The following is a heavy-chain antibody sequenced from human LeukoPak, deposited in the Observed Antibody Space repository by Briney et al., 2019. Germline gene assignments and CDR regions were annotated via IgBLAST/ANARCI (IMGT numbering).Heavy chain of an antibody. CDR1: GFTFSSYA. CDR3: ATGAGYYYDSSGYSPHTDY. V-gene: IGHV3-30*01. CDR2: ISYDGSNK. D-gene: IGHD3-22*01. J-gene: IGHJ4*02. Sequence: PGRSLRLSCAASGFTFSSYAMHWVRQAPGKGLEWLAVISYDGSNKYYADSVKGRFTISRDNSKNTLYLQMNSLRAEDTAVYYCATGAGYYYDSSGYSPHTDYWGQGTLVTVSS.